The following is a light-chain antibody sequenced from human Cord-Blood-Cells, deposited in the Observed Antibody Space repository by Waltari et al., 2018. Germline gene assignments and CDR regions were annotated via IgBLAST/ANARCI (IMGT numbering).Light chain of an antibody. CDR3: SSYAGSNYV. Sequence: QSALTQPPSASGSPGQAVTISCPGTSSDVGGYHYVSWYQQPPGKAPKRMIYEFSNRPSGVPDRFSGSKSGNTSSLTVSGLQAEDEADYYCSSYAGSNYVFGTGTKVTVL. V-gene: IGLV2-8*01. CDR2: EFS. CDR1: SSDVGGYHY. J-gene: IGLJ1*01.